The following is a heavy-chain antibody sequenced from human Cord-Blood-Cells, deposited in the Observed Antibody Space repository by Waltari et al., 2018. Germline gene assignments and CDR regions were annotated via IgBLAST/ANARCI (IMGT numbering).Heavy chain of an antibody. D-gene: IGHD2-8*01. J-gene: IGHJ4*02. V-gene: IGHV3-30*04. Sequence: QVQLVESGGGVVQPGRSLRLSCAASGFTFSSYAMHWVRQAPGKGLELVAVISYDGSNKYYADSVKGRFTISRDNSKNTLYLQMNSLRAEDTAVYYCARGGMTTNDSSFDYWGQGTLVTVSS. CDR3: ARGGMTTNDSSFDY. CDR2: ISYDGSNK. CDR1: GFTFSSYA.